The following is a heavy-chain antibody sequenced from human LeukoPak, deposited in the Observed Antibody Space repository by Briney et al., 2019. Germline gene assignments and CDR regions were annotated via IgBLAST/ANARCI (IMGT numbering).Heavy chain of an antibody. D-gene: IGHD3-3*01. Sequence: GSLRLSCAASGFTFSSYAMSWIRQPPGKGLEWIGYVYYSGSTYYNPSLKRRVTISLDTSKNQFSLRLSSVTAADTAVYYCARVTSGYYTADAFDIWGQGTMVTVSS. V-gene: IGHV4-59*08. J-gene: IGHJ3*02. CDR3: ARVTSGYYTADAFDI. CDR2: VYYSGST. CDR1: GFTFSSYA.